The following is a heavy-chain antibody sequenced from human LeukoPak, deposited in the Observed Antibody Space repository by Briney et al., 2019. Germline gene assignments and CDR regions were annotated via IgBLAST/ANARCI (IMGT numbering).Heavy chain of an antibody. CDR3: AKDRGSYRAFDY. CDR1: GFTFSSYA. D-gene: IGHD1-26*01. V-gene: IGHV3-23*01. CDR2: ISGSGGST. Sequence: GGSLRLSCAASGFTFSSYAMSWVRQAPGKVLEWVSAISGSGGSTYYADSVKGRFTISRDNSKNTLDLQMNSLRAEDTAVYYCAKDRGSYRAFDYWGQGTLVTVSS. J-gene: IGHJ4*02.